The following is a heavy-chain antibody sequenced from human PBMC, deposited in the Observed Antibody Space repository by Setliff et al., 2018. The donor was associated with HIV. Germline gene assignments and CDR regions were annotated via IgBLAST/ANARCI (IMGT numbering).Heavy chain of an antibody. J-gene: IGHJ6*03. D-gene: IGHD2-21*02. Sequence: SETLSLTCSVSGGSVGSGSYCWSWIRQSPGKGLEWLGYIYYSGSSTYNPSLKSRVTMSVDTSKNQFSLKVPSVTAADTAVYYCTRYLWGDDYYYNNMDVWGKGTTVTVSS. CDR3: TRYLWGDDYYYNNMDV. V-gene: IGHV4-61*01. CDR2: IYYSGSS. CDR1: GGSVGSGSYC.